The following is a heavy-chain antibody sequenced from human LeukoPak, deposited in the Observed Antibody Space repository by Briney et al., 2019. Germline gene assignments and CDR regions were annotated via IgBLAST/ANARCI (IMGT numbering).Heavy chain of an antibody. CDR2: INPSGGST. CDR3: ARDLLPTYSSSSSGFDY. J-gene: IGHJ4*02. D-gene: IGHD6-6*01. Sequence: ASVKVSCKASGYTFTCYYMHWVRQAPGQGLEWMGIINPSGGSTSYAQKFQGRVTMTRDTSTSTVYMELSSLRSEDTAVYYCARDLLPTYSSSSSGFDYWGQGTLVTVSS. CDR1: GYTFTCYY. V-gene: IGHV1-46*01.